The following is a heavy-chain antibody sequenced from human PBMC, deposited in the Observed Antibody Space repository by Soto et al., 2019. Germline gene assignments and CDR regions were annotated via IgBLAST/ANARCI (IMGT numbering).Heavy chain of an antibody. J-gene: IGHJ4*02. V-gene: IGHV1-69*02. CDR2: VIPIPGIT. CDR3: ATLTKYDILTGFYPC. Sequence: KVSCKTSGGTFSSYTISWVRQAPGQGLEWMGRVIPIPGITNHTQKFQGRITITADKSTSTAYMNSLRAEDTAVYYCATLTKYDILTGFYPCWGQGTLVTVSS. D-gene: IGHD3-9*01. CDR1: GGTFSSYT.